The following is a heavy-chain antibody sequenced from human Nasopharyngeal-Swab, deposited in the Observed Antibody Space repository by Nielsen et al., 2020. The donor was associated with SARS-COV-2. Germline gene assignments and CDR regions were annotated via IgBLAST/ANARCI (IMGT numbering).Heavy chain of an antibody. D-gene: IGHD3-22*01. CDR3: ARGRGSSGYYPTDY. J-gene: IGHJ4*02. Sequence: ASVKVSCKASGYAFTKYAMNWVRQAPGQGLEWMGWINTNTGTPTYAQGFTGRFVFSLDTSVSTAYLQISSLKPEDTGAYYCARGRGSSGYYPTDYWGQGTLVTVSS. V-gene: IGHV7-4-1*02. CDR1: GYAFTKYA. CDR2: INTNTGTP.